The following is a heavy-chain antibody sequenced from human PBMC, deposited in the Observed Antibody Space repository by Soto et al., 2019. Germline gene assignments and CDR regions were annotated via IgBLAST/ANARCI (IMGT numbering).Heavy chain of an antibody. CDR2: IQYNGYS. D-gene: IGHD3-10*01. CDR3: ARHGFGRLHGLVDV. V-gene: IGHV4-59*08. Sequence: QVQLQEAGPGLVKPSETLSLTCTVSGGSITNYYCSWFRQPPGKGLEWIGYIQYNGYSAYNLSLKRRVTMAMDTSKSQLSLMLESVTATDTAVYYCARHGFGRLHGLVDVWGQGTTVIVSS. CDR1: GGSITNYY. J-gene: IGHJ6*02.